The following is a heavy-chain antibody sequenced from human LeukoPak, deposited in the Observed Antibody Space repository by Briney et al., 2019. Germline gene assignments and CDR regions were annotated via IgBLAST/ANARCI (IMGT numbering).Heavy chain of an antibody. J-gene: IGHJ4*02. V-gene: IGHV3-74*01. CDR1: GFTLSSYW. Sequence: GGSLRLSCAPSGFTLSSYWMHGVRQAPGKGLVWVSRINSDGSSTSYADSVKGRFTISRDNAKNTLYLQMNSLRAEDTAVYYCATLTVTTTEWGQGTLVTVSS. CDR3: ATLTVTTTE. D-gene: IGHD4-17*01. CDR2: INSDGSST.